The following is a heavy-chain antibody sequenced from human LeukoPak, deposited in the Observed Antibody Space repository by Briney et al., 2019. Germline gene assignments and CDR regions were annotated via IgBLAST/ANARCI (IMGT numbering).Heavy chain of an antibody. CDR1: GFTFSSYA. CDR3: AAERDWNPDCSYYYYMDV. J-gene: IGHJ6*03. Sequence: PGGSLRLSCAASGFTFSSYAMSWVRQAPGKGLEWVSVIYSCGSTYYADSVKGRFTISRDNSKNTLYLQMNSLRAEDTAVYYCAAERDWNPDCSYYYYMDVWGKGTTVTVSS. CDR2: IYSCGST. D-gene: IGHD1-1*01. V-gene: IGHV3-66*01.